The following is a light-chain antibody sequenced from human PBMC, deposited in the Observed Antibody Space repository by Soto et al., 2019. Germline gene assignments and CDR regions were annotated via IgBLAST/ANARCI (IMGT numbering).Light chain of an antibody. V-gene: IGKV1-39*01. CDR2: ATS. CDR3: QQNYSTPPGT. CDR1: QSISSW. J-gene: IGKJ1*01. Sequence: IQMTQSPFSVFASVGDRGTITCRASQSISSWLAWYQQKPGKAPKLLIYATSSLQSGVPSRFSGSGSGTDFTLTISSLQPEDFATYYCQQNYSTPPGTFGQGTKVEIK.